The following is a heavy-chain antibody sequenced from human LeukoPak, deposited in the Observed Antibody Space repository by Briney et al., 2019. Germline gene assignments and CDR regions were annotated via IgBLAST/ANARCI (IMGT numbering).Heavy chain of an antibody. V-gene: IGHV3-30*03. D-gene: IGHD5-18*01. CDR1: GFTFSSYG. Sequence: PGRSLRLSCAASGFTFSSYGMHWVRQAPGKGLEWVAVISYDGSNKYYADSVKGRFTISRDNSKNTLYLQMNSLGAEDTAVYYCARDRYSYGDYFDYWGQGTLVTVSS. CDR3: ARDRYSYGDYFDY. CDR2: ISYDGSNK. J-gene: IGHJ4*02.